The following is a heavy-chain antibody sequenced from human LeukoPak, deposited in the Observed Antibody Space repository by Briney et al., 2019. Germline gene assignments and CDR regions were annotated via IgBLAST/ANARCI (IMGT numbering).Heavy chain of an antibody. J-gene: IGHJ5*02. CDR1: GDSVSSNSAA. CDR3: AGEGPQGYCSSTSCYRWFDP. V-gene: IGHV6-1*01. D-gene: IGHD2-2*01. Sequence: SQTLSLTCAISGDSVSSNSAAWNWIRQSPSRGLEWLGRTYYRSKWYNDYAVSVKSRITINPDTSKNQFSLQLNSVTPEDTAVYYCAGEGPQGYCSSTSCYRWFDPWGQGTLVTVSS. CDR2: TYYRSKWYN.